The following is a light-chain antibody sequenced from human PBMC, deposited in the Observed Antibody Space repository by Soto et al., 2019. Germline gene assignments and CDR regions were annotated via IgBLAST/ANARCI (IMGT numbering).Light chain of an antibody. J-gene: IGKJ4*01. CDR1: QSISSY. CDR3: QQSYSSPLT. CDR2: AAS. Sequence: DIQMTQSPSSLSASVGDRVTITCRASQSISSYLNWYQQKPGKAPRLLIYAASSLQSGVPSRFSGSGSGTNLTLTISSLRPEDFAVYYCQQSYSSPLTFGGGTKVEIK. V-gene: IGKV1-39*01.